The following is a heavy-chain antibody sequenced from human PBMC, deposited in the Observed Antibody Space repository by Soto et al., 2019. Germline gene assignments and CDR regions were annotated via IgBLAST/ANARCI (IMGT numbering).Heavy chain of an antibody. J-gene: IGHJ4*02. CDR3: STYDYIWGSDRYRWAY. D-gene: IGHD3-16*02. CDR2: IKSQTDGGTT. V-gene: IGHV3-15*01. Sequence: EVQLVESGGDLVKPGGSLTLSCAASGSTFSNAWMSWVRQAPGKGLEWVGRIKSQTDGGTTDYAAPVKGRFTISRDDSNNMLYLYMSSLKTEDTAMYYCSTYDYIWGSDRYRWAYWGQGTLVTVSS. CDR1: GSTFSNAW.